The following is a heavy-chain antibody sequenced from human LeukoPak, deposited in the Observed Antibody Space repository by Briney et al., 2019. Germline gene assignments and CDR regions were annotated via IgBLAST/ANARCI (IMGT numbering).Heavy chain of an antibody. Sequence: SETLSLTCTVSGGSISSYYWSWIRQPAAKGLEWIARIYISGSTNYNPSLKSRVTMSTDTSKNQFSLKLSSVTAADTAVYYCARDGGVVVPAAPAVFDVWGQGTMVTVSS. V-gene: IGHV4-4*07. CDR2: IYISGST. D-gene: IGHD2-2*01. J-gene: IGHJ3*01. CDR3: ARDGGVVVPAAPAVFDV. CDR1: GGSISSYY.